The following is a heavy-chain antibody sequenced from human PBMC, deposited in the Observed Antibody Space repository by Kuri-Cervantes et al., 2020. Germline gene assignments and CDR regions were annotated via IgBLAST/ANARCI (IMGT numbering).Heavy chain of an antibody. CDR2: ISYDGSNK. Sequence: GESLKISCAASGFTFSSYGMHWVRQAPGKGLEWVAVISYDGSNKYYADSVKGRFTIPRDNSKNTLYLQMNSLRAEDTAVYYCAKDIVALLTGPYYYYGMDVWGQGTTVTVSS. D-gene: IGHD3-9*01. V-gene: IGHV3-30*18. CDR3: AKDIVALLTGPYYYYGMDV. CDR1: GFTFSSYG. J-gene: IGHJ6*02.